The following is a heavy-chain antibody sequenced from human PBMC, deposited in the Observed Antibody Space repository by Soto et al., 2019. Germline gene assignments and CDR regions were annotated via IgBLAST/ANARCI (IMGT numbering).Heavy chain of an antibody. J-gene: IGHJ4*02. CDR2: TYYRSKWYS. V-gene: IGHV6-1*01. Sequence: SQTLSLTCAISGDSVSSNGATWNWIRQSPSRGLEWLGRTYYRSKWYSDYAVSVKSRISINSDTSKNQFSLQLNSVSPEDTAVYYCAKAGEGSAYYDFWSGYSPLDYWGQGTLVTVSS. D-gene: IGHD3-3*01. CDR3: AKAGEGSAYYDFWSGYSPLDY. CDR1: GDSVSSNGAT.